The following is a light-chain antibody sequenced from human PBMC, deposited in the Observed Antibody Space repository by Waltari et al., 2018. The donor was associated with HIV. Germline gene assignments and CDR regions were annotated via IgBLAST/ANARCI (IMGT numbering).Light chain of an antibody. V-gene: IGLV2-23*02. Sequence: QSALPQPASVSGSPGQSITLSCPGTRSYVGSSNLVSWYQQHPGKVPKLIIYEVSKRPSGVSYRFSGSKSGDTASLTISGLQAEDEADYYCCSYAGSSTLIFGGGTKLTVL. CDR1: RSYVGSSNL. CDR2: EVS. J-gene: IGLJ2*01. CDR3: CSYAGSSTLI.